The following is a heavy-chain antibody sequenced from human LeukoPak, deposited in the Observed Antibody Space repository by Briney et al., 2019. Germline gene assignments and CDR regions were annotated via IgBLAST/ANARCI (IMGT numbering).Heavy chain of an antibody. CDR3: ASRGIEDIVVVPAVSSSPYYYYYMDV. V-gene: IGHV1-69*13. CDR1: GGTFSSYA. CDR2: IISIFGTA. D-gene: IGHD2-2*01. J-gene: IGHJ6*03. Sequence: SVKVSCKASGGTFSSYAISWVRQAPGQGLEWMGGIISIFGTANYAQKFQGRVTITADESTSTAYMELSSLRSEDTAVYYCASRGIEDIVVVPAVSSSPYYYYYMDVWGKGTTVTVSS.